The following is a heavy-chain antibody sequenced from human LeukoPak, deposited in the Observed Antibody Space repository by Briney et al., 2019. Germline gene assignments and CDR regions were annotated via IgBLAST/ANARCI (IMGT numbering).Heavy chain of an antibody. Sequence: SETLSLTCTVSGGSISSYYWSWIRQPAGKGLEWIGRIYTSGSTNYNASLKSRVSMSVDTSKNEFSLKLSSVTAADTAVFYCARENSGSYREFDYWGQGTLVTVSS. J-gene: IGHJ4*02. D-gene: IGHD1-26*01. CDR2: IYTSGST. CDR3: ARENSGSYREFDY. CDR1: GGSISSYY. V-gene: IGHV4-4*07.